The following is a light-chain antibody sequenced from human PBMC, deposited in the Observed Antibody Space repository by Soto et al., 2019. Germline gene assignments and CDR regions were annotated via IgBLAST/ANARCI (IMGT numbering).Light chain of an antibody. CDR2: DAS. J-gene: IGKJ5*01. CDR1: QSVRSER. V-gene: IGKV3-20*01. Sequence: IVLTHSPDTLSLSPGERATLSCRASQSVRSERLAWYQQKPGQAPRLVIFDASFRATGFPLRFSGSGSGTDFTLTITRLEPEDFAVYYCQQYDILPITFGLGTRLEIK. CDR3: QQYDILPIT.